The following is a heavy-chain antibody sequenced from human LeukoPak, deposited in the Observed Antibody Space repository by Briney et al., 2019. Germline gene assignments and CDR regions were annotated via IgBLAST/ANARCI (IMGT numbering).Heavy chain of an antibody. D-gene: IGHD4-17*01. CDR1: GFTFSSYG. CDR2: ICYDGSNK. CDR3: ARAVYGVRACFAF. J-gene: IGHJ4*02. Sequence: PGGSLRLSCAASGFTFSSYGMHWVRQAPGKGLEWVAIICYDGSNKYYADSVKGRFTISRDNSKNTLYLQMYSLRVEDTALYYFARAVYGVRACFAFWGQGTRVTVSP. V-gene: IGHV3-33*01.